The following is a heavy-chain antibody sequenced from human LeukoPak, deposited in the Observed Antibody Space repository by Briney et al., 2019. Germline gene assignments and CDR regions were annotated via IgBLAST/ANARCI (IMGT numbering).Heavy chain of an antibody. CDR1: GFTFSHYG. J-gene: IGHJ4*02. CDR2: ISLDGSNK. V-gene: IGHV3-30*18. D-gene: IGHD2-8*01. CDR3: AKDRNGEYLDY. Sequence: PGGSLRLSCAASGFTFSHYGMHWVRQAPGKGLEWVAVISLDGSNKYYADSVKGRFTISRDDPKTTLSLQMNSLRAEDTAVYYCAKDRNGEYLDYWGQGTLVIVSS.